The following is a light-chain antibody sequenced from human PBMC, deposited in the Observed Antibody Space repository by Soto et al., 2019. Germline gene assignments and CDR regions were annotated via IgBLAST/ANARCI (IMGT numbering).Light chain of an antibody. CDR1: QSVNNYY. J-gene: IGKJ4*01. V-gene: IGKV3-20*01. CDR3: HHYGGSPPPT. Sequence: EVVLTQSPGTLALSPGEGATLSCRASQSVNNYYLAWYQQKPGQAPRLLIYGASNRATGIPERFSGSGSGTDFTLTISKLEPEDFEVYYFHHYGGSPPPTFGGGTKVEI. CDR2: GAS.